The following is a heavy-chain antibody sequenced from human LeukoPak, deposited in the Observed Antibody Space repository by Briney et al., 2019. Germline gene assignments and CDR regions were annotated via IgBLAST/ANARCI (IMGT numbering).Heavy chain of an antibody. Sequence: GGSLRLSCAAFGFTVRNAWMSWFRQAPGKGLEWVGLIRATTDGGTTDYAAPVKCRFTISRDDLKNTLYLQLNSLKTEDTAVYYCSGVYLGYWGQGTLVTVSS. CDR1: GFTVRNAW. V-gene: IGHV3-15*01. CDR2: IRATTDGGTT. J-gene: IGHJ4*02. D-gene: IGHD2-8*01. CDR3: SGVYLGY.